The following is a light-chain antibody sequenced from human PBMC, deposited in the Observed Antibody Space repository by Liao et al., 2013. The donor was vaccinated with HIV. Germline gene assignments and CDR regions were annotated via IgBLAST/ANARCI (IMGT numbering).Light chain of an antibody. CDR1: NLGSKS. V-gene: IGLV3-21*01. CDR2: YDS. Sequence: SYELTQPPSVSVAPGKTARITCGGNNLGSKSVHWYQQKPGQAPVLVIYYDSDRPSGIPARFSGSNSGNTATLTISRVEAGDEADYYCQVWDSSSDHWVFGGGTKLTVL. CDR3: QVWDSSSDHWV. J-gene: IGLJ3*02.